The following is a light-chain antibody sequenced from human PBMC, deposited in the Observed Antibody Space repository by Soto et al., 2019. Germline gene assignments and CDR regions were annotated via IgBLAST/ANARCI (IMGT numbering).Light chain of an antibody. CDR2: GAS. V-gene: IGKV3-20*01. J-gene: IGKJ1*01. CDR1: QRVSSNY. Sequence: EIVLTQSPGTLSLSPGERATLSCRASQRVSSNYLAWYQRKPGQAPRLLIYGASSRAIDIPNRFSGSGYGTDFTLTITRLESDDFGVYFCQQYGSSPPKFGQGTTVAI. CDR3: QQYGSSPPK.